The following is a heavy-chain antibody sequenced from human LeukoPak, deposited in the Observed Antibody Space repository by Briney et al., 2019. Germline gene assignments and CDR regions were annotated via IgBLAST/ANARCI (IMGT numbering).Heavy chain of an antibody. J-gene: IGHJ3*02. V-gene: IGHV4-59*01. CDR3: AKDQNYCAFHI. D-gene: IGHD1-7*01. CDR2: IYYSGST. CDR1: AGSISSYY. Sequence: SETLSLTCTVSAGSISSYYWSWIRQPPGKGLEWIGYIYYSGSTNYNPSLKSRVTISVDTSKNQFSLKLSSVTAADTAVYYRAKDQNYCAFHIWAQGTMVTVSS.